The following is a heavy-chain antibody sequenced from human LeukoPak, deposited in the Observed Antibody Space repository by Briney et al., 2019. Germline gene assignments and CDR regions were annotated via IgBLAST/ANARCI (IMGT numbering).Heavy chain of an antibody. V-gene: IGHV3-23*01. Sequence: GGSLRLSCAASGFTFSSYGMSWVRQAPGKGLEWVSGIRAGGDNTYYADSVKGRFTISRDNSKNTLYLQMNSLRAEDTAVYYCAKGNRPVTAMVVLDYWGQGTLVTVSS. J-gene: IGHJ4*02. CDR3: AKGNRPVTAMVVLDY. CDR1: GFTFSSYG. D-gene: IGHD2-21*02. CDR2: IRAGGDNT.